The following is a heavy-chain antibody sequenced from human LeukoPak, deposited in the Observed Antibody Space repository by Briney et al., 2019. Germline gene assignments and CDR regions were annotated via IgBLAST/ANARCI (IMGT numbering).Heavy chain of an antibody. J-gene: IGHJ4*02. Sequence: ASVKVSCKASGYTFTSYGISWVRQAPGQGLEWMGWISAYNGNTNYAQKLQGRVTMTTDTSTSTAYMELRSLRSDDTAVYYCARLTYYYGSGRLDYWGQGTLDTVSS. V-gene: IGHV1-18*04. D-gene: IGHD3-10*01. CDR2: ISAYNGNT. CDR1: GYTFTSYG. CDR3: ARLTYYYGSGRLDY.